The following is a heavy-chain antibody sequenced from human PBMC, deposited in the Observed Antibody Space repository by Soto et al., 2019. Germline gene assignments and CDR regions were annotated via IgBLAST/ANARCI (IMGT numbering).Heavy chain of an antibody. Sequence: GGSLRLSCAASGFTFSNYAMSWVRHAPGKGLEWVSALSGSGAATYYADSVKGRFTISRDNSRNTLYLQMNSLRAEDTAVYYCAKGRLFGVLSPRHYYEYWGQGALVTGSS. V-gene: IGHV3-23*01. CDR1: GFTFSNYA. J-gene: IGHJ4*02. D-gene: IGHD3-3*01. CDR2: LSGSGAAT. CDR3: AKGRLFGVLSPRHYYEY.